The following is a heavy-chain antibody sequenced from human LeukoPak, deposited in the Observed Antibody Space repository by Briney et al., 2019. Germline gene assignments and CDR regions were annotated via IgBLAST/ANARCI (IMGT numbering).Heavy chain of an antibody. V-gene: IGHV1-18*01. D-gene: IGHD3-16*02. CDR3: ARDGVMITFGGVISESPYYMDV. J-gene: IGHJ6*03. Sequence: ASVKVSCKASGYTFTSYGISWVRQAPGQGLEWMGWISAYNGNTNYAQKLQGRVTMTADTSTSTAYMELRSLRSDDTAVYYCARDGVMITFGGVISESPYYMDVWGKGTTVTISS. CDR2: ISAYNGNT. CDR1: GYTFTSYG.